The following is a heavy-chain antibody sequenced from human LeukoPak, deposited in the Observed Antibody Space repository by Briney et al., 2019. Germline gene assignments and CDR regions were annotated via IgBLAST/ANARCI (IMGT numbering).Heavy chain of an antibody. CDR1: GFTFSSYS. Sequence: GGSLRLSCAASGFTFSSYSMNWVRQAPGKGLEWVSSISSSSSYIYYADSVKGRFTISRDNAKNSLYLQMNSLRAEDTAVYYCARDEQYYDSSGYYRVQAFDIWGQGTMVTVSS. CDR2: ISSSSSYI. V-gene: IGHV3-21*01. J-gene: IGHJ3*02. D-gene: IGHD3-22*01. CDR3: ARDEQYYDSSGYYRVQAFDI.